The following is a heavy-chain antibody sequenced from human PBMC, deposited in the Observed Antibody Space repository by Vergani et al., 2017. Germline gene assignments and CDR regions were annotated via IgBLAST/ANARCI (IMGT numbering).Heavy chain of an antibody. D-gene: IGHD3-16*02. CDR1: GGSISSGGYY. CDR2: IYYSGST. V-gene: IGHV4-31*03. CDR3: ARILMITFGGVIVTPTWFDP. Sequence: QVQLQESGPGLVKPSQTLSLTCTVSGGSISSGGYYWSWIRQHPGKGLEWIGYIYYSGSTYYNPSLKRRCTISVDTSKNQFSLKLSSVTAADTAVYYCARILMITFGGVIVTPTWFDPWGQGTLVTVSS. J-gene: IGHJ5*02.